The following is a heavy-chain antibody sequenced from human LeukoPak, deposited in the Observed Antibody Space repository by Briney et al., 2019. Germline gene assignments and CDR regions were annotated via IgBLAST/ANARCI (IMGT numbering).Heavy chain of an antibody. CDR2: IYHSGTT. J-gene: IGHJ3*02. V-gene: IGHV4-30-2*01. CDR1: GGSISSGTYY. D-gene: IGHD3-22*01. Sequence: PSETLSLTCTVSGGSISSGTYYGTWIRQPPGKGREWIGYIYHSGTTYYNPSLKSRVTISIDRSKNQFSLNLTSVTAADTAVYYCATPPRDYYDSSGAPAGDAFDIWGQGTMVTVSS. CDR3: ATPPRDYYDSSGAPAGDAFDI.